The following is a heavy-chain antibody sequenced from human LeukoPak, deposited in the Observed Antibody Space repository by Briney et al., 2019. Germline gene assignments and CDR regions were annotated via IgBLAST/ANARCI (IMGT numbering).Heavy chain of an antibody. CDR2: LSHGGDT. Sequence: SDTLSLTCAVYGGSLAGYYMSWLRQSPGKGLEWLGELSHGGDTNYNPSLKRRVTISVDTSKNQFSLRLTSLTAADTAVYFCASPSECCGSAFRLWGRGTLVTVSS. J-gene: IGHJ2*01. CDR3: ASPSECCGSAFRL. CDR1: GGSLAGYY. V-gene: IGHV4-34*01. D-gene: IGHD1-26*01.